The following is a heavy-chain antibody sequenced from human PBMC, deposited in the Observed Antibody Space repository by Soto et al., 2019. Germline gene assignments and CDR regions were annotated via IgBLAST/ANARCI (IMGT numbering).Heavy chain of an antibody. CDR3: AKDRRRITIFGGTGDAFDI. CDR1: GFTFSSYA. Sequence: GGSLRLSCAASGFTFSSYAMSWVRQAPGKGLEWVSAISGSGGSTYYADSVKGRFTISRDNSKNTLYLQMNSLRAEETAVYYCAKDRRRITIFGGTGDAFDIWGQGTMVTVSS. V-gene: IGHV3-23*01. D-gene: IGHD3-3*01. CDR2: ISGSGGST. J-gene: IGHJ3*02.